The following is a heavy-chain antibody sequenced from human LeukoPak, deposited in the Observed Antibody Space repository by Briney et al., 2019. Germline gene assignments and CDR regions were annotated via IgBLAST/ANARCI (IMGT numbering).Heavy chain of an antibody. V-gene: IGHV4-59*01. CDR2: IHSIGTT. CDR1: GGSTSSYY. D-gene: IGHD3-10*01. J-gene: IGHJ5*02. Sequence: SETLSLTCTVSGGSTSSYYWSWIRQPPGKGLEWIGYIHSIGTTNYNPSLESRLTISIDTSKNQFSLKLSSVTAADTAVYYCATSYYGSGTYYNWFDPWGQGTLVTVSS. CDR3: ATSYYGSGTYYNWFDP.